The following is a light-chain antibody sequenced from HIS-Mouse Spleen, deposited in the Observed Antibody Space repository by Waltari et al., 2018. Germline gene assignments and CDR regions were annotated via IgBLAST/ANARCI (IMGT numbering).Light chain of an antibody. Sequence: QSALTQPRSVSGSPGQSVTISCTGTSSDVGGYNHVSWYQQHPGKTPKLMIYDVSKRPVGVPDRFAGSKSGNTASLTISGLQAEDEADYYCCSYAGSYTGVFGTGTKVTVL. J-gene: IGLJ1*01. V-gene: IGLV2-11*01. CDR1: SSDVGGYNH. CDR2: DVS. CDR3: CSYAGSYTGV.